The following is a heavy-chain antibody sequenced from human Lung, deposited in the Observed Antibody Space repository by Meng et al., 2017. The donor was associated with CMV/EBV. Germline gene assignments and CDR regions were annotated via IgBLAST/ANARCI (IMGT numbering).Heavy chain of an antibody. CDR1: GLSVMTNY. J-gene: IGHJ4*02. CDR2: IYSGGTT. Sequence: LTXAVSGLSVMTNYMSWVRQAPGKGLEWVSVIYSGGTTIYADSVKGRFTFSRDSSKNTLYLQMNHLRPEDTAVYYCLGGHVAAAVPFDYWVQGTLVTVSS. V-gene: IGHV3-66*02. CDR3: LGGHVAAAVPFDY. D-gene: IGHD6-19*01.